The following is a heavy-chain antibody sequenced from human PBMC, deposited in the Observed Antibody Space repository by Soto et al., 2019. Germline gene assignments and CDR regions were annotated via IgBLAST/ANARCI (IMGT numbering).Heavy chain of an antibody. J-gene: IGHJ6*02. V-gene: IGHV3-23*01. CDR1: GFTFNNYA. CDR2: ISGSGGST. Sequence: VSLRLSCAASGFTFNNYAMSGVRQATGKGLEWVSAISGSGGSTFYADSVKGRFTISRDNSQNTVSLQLNSLRAEDTAVYYCAKAVHSLGVSSMEWLAYYPYAMDVSAQATTVTVPS. CDR3: AKAVHSLGVSSMEWLAYYPYAMDV. D-gene: IGHD3-3*01.